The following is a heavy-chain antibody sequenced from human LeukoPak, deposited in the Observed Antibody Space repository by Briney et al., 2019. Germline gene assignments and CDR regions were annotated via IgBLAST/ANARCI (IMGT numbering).Heavy chain of an antibody. D-gene: IGHD6-19*01. Sequence: KSSETLSLTCSVFGVSISGHYWSWIRLPPGKGLEWIGYISHSGDTRYSPSLKSRVTISLDTSKNQLSLTLNSVTAADTAVYYCARQPISGWDFDYWGQGTLVTVSS. CDR3: ARQPISGWDFDY. CDR1: GVSISGHY. CDR2: ISHSGDT. V-gene: IGHV4-59*08. J-gene: IGHJ4*02.